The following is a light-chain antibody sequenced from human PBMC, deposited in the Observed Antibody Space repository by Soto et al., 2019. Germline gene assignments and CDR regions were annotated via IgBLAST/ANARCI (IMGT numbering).Light chain of an antibody. CDR1: QSILLNSNNKKY. J-gene: IGKJ1*01. Sequence: DFVMTQSPDSLAVSLGERATINCNSSQSILLNSNNKKYLAWYQQNPGQPPKLLIYWASTRESGVPDRFAGSGSGTDFTLTISSLQAEDVAVYYCQQFYSRHPTFGQGTKVEIK. V-gene: IGKV4-1*01. CDR2: WAS. CDR3: QQFYSRHPT.